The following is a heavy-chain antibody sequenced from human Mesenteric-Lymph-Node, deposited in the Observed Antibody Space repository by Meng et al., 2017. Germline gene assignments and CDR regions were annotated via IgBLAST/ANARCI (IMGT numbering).Heavy chain of an antibody. V-gene: IGHV4-34*01. CDR1: GGSFSGYY. Sequence: GSLRLSCAVYGGSFSGYYWSWIRQPPGKGLEWIGEINHSGSTNYNPSLKSRVTISVDTSKNQFSLKLSSVTAADTAVYYCARDRYYYDSSGYYSLSEGDYWGQGTLVTVSS. CDR3: ARDRYYYDSSGYYSLSEGDY. J-gene: IGHJ4*02. D-gene: IGHD3-22*01. CDR2: INHSGST.